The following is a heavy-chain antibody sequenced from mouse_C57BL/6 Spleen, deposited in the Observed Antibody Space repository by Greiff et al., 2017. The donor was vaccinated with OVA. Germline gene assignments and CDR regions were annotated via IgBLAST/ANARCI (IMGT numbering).Heavy chain of an antibody. CDR1: GSNIKDVY. CDR2: IDLENGDT. Sequence: EVQLQQSGAELVRPGASVKLSCTASGSNIKDVYMHWVKQRPEQGLEWIGWIDLENGDTDYASKFKGKATITAETSSSTAYLQLSSLTSKDTAVYYCTTRASTVVGDYWGQGTTLTVSS. CDR3: TTRASTVVGDY. V-gene: IGHV14-4*01. D-gene: IGHD1-1*01. J-gene: IGHJ2*01.